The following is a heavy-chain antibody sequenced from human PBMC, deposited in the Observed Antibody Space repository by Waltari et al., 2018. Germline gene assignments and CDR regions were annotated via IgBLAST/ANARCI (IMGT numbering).Heavy chain of an antibody. J-gene: IGHJ3*02. D-gene: IGHD3-16*01. CDR3: AKFAEAYDAFDI. V-gene: IGHV3-7*03. CDR2: IKQDGSEK. CDR1: GFTFSSYW. Sequence: EVQLVESGGGLVQPGGSLRLSCAASGFTFSSYWMSWVRQAPGKGLEWVANIKQDGSEKYYVDSVKGRFTISRDNAKNTLYLQMNSLRAEDTAVYYCAKFAEAYDAFDIWGQGTMVTVSS.